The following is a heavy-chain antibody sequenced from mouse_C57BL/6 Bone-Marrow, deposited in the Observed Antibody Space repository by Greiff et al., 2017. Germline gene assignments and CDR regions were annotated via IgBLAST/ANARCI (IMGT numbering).Heavy chain of an antibody. CDR2: IDPSDSYT. V-gene: IGHV1-69*01. J-gene: IGHJ2*01. CDR3: ARYYGDDLDY. CDR1: GYTFTSYW. Sequence: VQLQQPVAELVMPGASVKLSCKASGYTFTSYWMHWVKQRPGQGLEWIGEIDPSDSYTNYNQKFKGKSTLTVAKSSSTAYMQLSSLTSEDSAVYYWARYYGDDLDYWGQGTTLTVSS. D-gene: IGHD2-2*01.